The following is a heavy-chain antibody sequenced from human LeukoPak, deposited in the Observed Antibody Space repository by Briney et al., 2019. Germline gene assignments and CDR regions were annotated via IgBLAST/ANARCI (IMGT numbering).Heavy chain of an antibody. D-gene: IGHD3-22*01. CDR3: AKSSYYDSSGYYREYYFDY. J-gene: IGHJ4*02. CDR2: VSGSGGST. CDR1: GFTFSNAW. Sequence: GGSLRLSCAASGFTFSNAWMSWVRQAPGKGLEWVSSVSGSGGSTYYADSVKGRFTISRDNSKSTLFLQMNSLRAEDTAVYYCAKSSYYDSSGYYREYYFDYWGQGTLSPSPQ. V-gene: IGHV3-23*01.